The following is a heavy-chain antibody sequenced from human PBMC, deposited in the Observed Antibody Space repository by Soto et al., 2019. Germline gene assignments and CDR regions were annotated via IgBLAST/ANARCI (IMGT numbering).Heavy chain of an antibody. V-gene: IGHV3-7*01. J-gene: IGHJ4*02. CDR3: ARVWNTGRFDY. CDR1: GFTFSSFW. CDR2: IKQDGSEK. D-gene: IGHD3-3*01. Sequence: GRSLRLSCAASGFTFSSFWMSWVRQAPGKGLEWVASIKQDGSEKQYVDSVKGRVTISRDNAKNLVYVQMNSLRGEDTAVYYCARVWNTGRFDYCRKVTLVPVSS.